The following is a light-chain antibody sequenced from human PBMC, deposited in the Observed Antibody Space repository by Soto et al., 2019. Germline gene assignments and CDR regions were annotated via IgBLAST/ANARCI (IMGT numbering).Light chain of an antibody. CDR3: QQYNNWPLT. Sequence: DIVMTQSPATLSVAPGERVTFSCRASQGVSRKLAWYQHKPGQAPRLLISGASTGATGIPARFSGSGSGTEFTLTISSLQSEDCAIYYCQQYNNWPLTFGGGTKVEI. CDR2: GAS. V-gene: IGKV3-15*01. J-gene: IGKJ4*01. CDR1: QGVSRK.